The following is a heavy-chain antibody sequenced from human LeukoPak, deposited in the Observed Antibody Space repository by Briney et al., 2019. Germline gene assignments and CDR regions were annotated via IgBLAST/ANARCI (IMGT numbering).Heavy chain of an antibody. CDR1: GFTFSSYA. CDR2: ISGGGGST. V-gene: IGHV3-23*01. Sequence: GGSLRLSCAASGFTFSSYAMSWVRQAPGKGLEWVSAISGGGGSTYYADSVKGRFTISRDNSKNTLYLQMNSLRAEDTAVYYCAACSGGSCYQWGYWGQGTLVTVSS. CDR3: AACSGGSCYQWGY. D-gene: IGHD2-15*01. J-gene: IGHJ4*02.